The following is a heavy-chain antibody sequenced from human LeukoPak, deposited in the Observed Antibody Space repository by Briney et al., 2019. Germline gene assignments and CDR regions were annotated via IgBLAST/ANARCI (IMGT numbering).Heavy chain of an antibody. CDR3: ARDYDSSGYYWS. D-gene: IGHD3-22*01. V-gene: IGHV4-59*01. CDR2: IYYSGST. CDR1: SGSISTYY. J-gene: IGHJ4*02. Sequence: SETLSLTCTVSSGSISTYYWTWIRQPPGKGLEWIGYIYYSGSTNYNPSLKSRVTMSVDTSKNQFSLNLNSVTAADTAVYYCARDYDSSGYYWSWGQGTLVTVSS.